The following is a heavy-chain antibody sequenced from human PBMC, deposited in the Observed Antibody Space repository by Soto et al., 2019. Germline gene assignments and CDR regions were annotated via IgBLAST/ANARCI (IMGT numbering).Heavy chain of an antibody. CDR1: GFNFGAYV. CDR3: ARDYGDYVNYYYGMDV. Sequence: GGSLRLSCEASGFNFGAYVMHWIRQAPGKGLEWISYSSNSGTFSRYADSVKGRFSISRDNTKNLLYLQMNSLRAEDTAVYYCARDYGDYVNYYYGMDVWGQGTTVTVSS. V-gene: IGHV3-11*06. CDR2: SSNSGTFS. D-gene: IGHD4-17*01. J-gene: IGHJ6*02.